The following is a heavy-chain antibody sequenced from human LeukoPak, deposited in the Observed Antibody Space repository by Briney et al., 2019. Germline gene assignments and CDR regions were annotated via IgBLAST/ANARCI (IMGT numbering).Heavy chain of an antibody. V-gene: IGHV4-34*01. Sequence: PSETLSLTCTVYGGSFSGYYWSWIRRPPGKGLEWIGEINHSGSTNYNPSLKSRVTISVDTSKNQFSLKLSSVTAADTAVYYCARAYYYGSGSYYNARRDWFDPWGQGTLVTVSS. CDR2: INHSGST. CDR3: ARAYYYGSGSYYNARRDWFDP. CDR1: GGSFSGYY. J-gene: IGHJ5*02. D-gene: IGHD3-10*01.